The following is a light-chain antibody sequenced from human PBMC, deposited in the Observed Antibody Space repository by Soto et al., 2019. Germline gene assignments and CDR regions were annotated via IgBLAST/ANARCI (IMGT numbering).Light chain of an antibody. CDR3: QQRNKWPLT. V-gene: IGKV3-11*01. CDR2: DTF. CDR1: QSVSNY. J-gene: IGKJ4*01. Sequence: EIVLTQSPATLSLSPGERATLSCRARQSVSNYLAWYQQKFGQDPSLLIYDTFTRATGIPPRFSGSGSGTDFTLTISSLQSEDFAVYYCQQRNKWPLTFGGGTKVEVK.